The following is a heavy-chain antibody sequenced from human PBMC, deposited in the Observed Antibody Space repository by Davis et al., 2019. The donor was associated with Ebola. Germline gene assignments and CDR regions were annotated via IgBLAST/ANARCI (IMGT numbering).Heavy chain of an antibody. Sequence: SLKISCAASGFTFDDYAMHWVRQAPGKGLEWVSGISWNSDKIGYADSVKGRFTISRDNAKKSLYLQMNRLRAEDTALYYCAKDKPPALVGATSGYFQHWGQGTLVTVSS. V-gene: IGHV3-9*01. CDR1: GFTFDDYA. CDR3: AKDKPPALVGATSGYFQH. D-gene: IGHD1-26*01. CDR2: ISWNSDKI. J-gene: IGHJ1*01.